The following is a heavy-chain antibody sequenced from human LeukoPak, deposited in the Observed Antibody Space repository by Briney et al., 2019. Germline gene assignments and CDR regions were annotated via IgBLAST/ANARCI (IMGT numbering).Heavy chain of an antibody. Sequence: PGGSLRLSCAASGFTFSSYWMNWVRQAPGKGLEWVSSISSSTTYIYYADSVKGRFTISRDNAKNSLYLQMNSLRAEDTAMYYCARVRGYDFWSGYSGDAFDIWGQGTMVTVSS. CDR2: ISSSTTYI. D-gene: IGHD3-3*01. J-gene: IGHJ3*02. CDR1: GFTFSSYW. CDR3: ARVRGYDFWSGYSGDAFDI. V-gene: IGHV3-21*01.